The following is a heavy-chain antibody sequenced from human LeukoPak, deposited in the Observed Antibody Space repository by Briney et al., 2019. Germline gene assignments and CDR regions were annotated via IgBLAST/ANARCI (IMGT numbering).Heavy chain of an antibody. CDR1: GFTFSSYS. J-gene: IGHJ6*03. CDR2: ISSSSSYI. CDR3: ARVVEDSGYSSGWYQTLGIPIRDYYYYMDV. V-gene: IGHV3-21*01. Sequence: GGSLRLSCAASGFTFSSYSMNWVRQAPGKGLEWVSSISSSSSYIYYADSVKGRFTISRDNAKNSLYLQMNSLRAEDTAVYYCARVVEDSGYSSGWYQTLGIPIRDYYYYMDVWGKGTTVTISS. D-gene: IGHD6-19*01.